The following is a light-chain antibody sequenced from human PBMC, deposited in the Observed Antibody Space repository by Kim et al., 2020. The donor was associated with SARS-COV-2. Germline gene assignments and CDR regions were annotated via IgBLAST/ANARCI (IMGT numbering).Light chain of an antibody. CDR3: QVWDSGSDHWV. CDR2: YDT. V-gene: IGLV3-21*04. Sequence: PGRTAPITWGGEYISTKSWHCYQKEPGQAPVLVIYYDTDRPSGIPERFSASTSGNTATLTVSRVEAGDEADYYCQVWDSGSDHWVFGGGTKLTVL. J-gene: IGLJ3*02. CDR1: YISTKS.